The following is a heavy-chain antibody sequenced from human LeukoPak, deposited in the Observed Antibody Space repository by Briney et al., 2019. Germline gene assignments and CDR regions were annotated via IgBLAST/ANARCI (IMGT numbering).Heavy chain of an antibody. J-gene: IGHJ3*02. Sequence: GGSLRLSCAASGFTFSSYAMSWVRQAPGDGLEWVPSITTSGGSTYSADSVKGRFTISRDNAKNTLYLQMNSLRAEDTAVYYCAKDHSVSGRYDAFDIWGQGTMVTVSS. CDR2: ITTSGGST. D-gene: IGHD3-10*01. CDR3: AKDHSVSGRYDAFDI. V-gene: IGHV3-23*01. CDR1: GFTFSSYA.